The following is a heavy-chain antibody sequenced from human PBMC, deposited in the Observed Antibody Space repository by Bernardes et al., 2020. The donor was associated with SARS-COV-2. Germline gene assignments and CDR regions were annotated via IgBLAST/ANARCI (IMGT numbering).Heavy chain of an antibody. V-gene: IGHV3-64D*06. CDR2: ISGDSSQI. CDR1: GFTFSNYA. CDR3: VKEFGSPNLFDH. J-gene: IGHJ4*02. Sequence: GGSLRLSCSASGFTFSNYAMHWVRRTPGKGLEHFSTISGDSSQIFYADSVKGRFTISRDNSKNTLYLQMSSLRGDDTAVYYCVKEFGSPNLFDHWGQGTLVTVSS. D-gene: IGHD3-16*01.